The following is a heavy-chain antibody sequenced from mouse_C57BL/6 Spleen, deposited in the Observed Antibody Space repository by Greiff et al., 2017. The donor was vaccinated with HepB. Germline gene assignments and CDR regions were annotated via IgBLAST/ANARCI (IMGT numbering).Heavy chain of an antibody. D-gene: IGHD1-1*01. CDR3: AREGGDYGSSMGFAY. Sequence: EVKVVESEGGLVQPGSSMKLSCTASGFTFSDYYMAWVRQVPEKGLEWVANINYDGSSTYYLDSLKSRFIISRDNAKNILYLQMSSLKSEDTATYYCAREGGDYGSSMGFAYWGQGTLVTVSA. J-gene: IGHJ3*01. V-gene: IGHV5-16*01. CDR2: INYDGSST. CDR1: GFTFSDYY.